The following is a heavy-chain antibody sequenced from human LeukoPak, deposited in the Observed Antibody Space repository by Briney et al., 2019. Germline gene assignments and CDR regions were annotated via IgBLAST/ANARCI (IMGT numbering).Heavy chain of an antibody. D-gene: IGHD3-10*01. Sequence: SETLSLTCTVSGGSISSGSYYWSWIRQPAGKGLEWIGRIYTSGSTNYNPSLKSRVTMSVDTSKNQFSLKLSSVTAADTAVYYCARDYDTMVRGGGYYYYMDVWGKGTTVTISS. V-gene: IGHV4-61*02. CDR1: GGSISSGSYY. J-gene: IGHJ6*03. CDR3: ARDYDTMVRGGGYYYYMDV. CDR2: IYTSGST.